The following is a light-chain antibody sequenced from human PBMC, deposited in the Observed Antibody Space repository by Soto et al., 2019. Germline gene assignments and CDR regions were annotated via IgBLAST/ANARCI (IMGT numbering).Light chain of an antibody. CDR2: VEGSGSY. Sequence: QSVLTQSSSASASLGSSVKLTCTLSSGHSTYVIAWHQQQSGKAPRYLMKVEGSGSYNKGSGVPDRFSGSSSGADRYLTISNLQSEDEADYYCETWDGNSWVFGGGTKLTVL. J-gene: IGLJ3*02. CDR1: SGHSTYV. V-gene: IGLV4-60*03. CDR3: ETWDGNSWV.